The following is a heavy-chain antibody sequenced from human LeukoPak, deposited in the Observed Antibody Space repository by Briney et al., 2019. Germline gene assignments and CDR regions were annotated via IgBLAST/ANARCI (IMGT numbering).Heavy chain of an antibody. V-gene: IGHV4-39*07. J-gene: IGHJ4*02. Sequence: SETLSLTCTVSGDSISSSGRFYWGWLRQTPGKGLEWIGSMDYSGTTDYNPSLKSRVTISVDTSKNQFSLKLSSVTAADTAVYYCARFTSIAVAGNRAFFDYWGQGTLVTVSS. CDR3: ARFTSIAVAGNRAFFDY. D-gene: IGHD6-19*01. CDR1: GDSISSSGRFY. CDR2: MDYSGTT.